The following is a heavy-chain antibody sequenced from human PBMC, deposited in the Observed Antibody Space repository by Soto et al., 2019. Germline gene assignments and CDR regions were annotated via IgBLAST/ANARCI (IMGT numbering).Heavy chain of an antibody. J-gene: IGHJ4*02. Sequence: EVQLVESGGGLIQPGGSPKLSCAASGFTVGNNYMSWVRQAPGKGLEWVSLIYSTGTTKYADSVKGRFTVSRDNAKNTLYLQMTSLRAEDTAVYYCAKDGRGSGSHYNSVGYWGQGTMVSVSS. CDR1: GFTVGNNY. D-gene: IGHD3-10*01. CDR2: IYSTGTT. V-gene: IGHV3-53*01. CDR3: AKDGRGSGSHYNSVGY.